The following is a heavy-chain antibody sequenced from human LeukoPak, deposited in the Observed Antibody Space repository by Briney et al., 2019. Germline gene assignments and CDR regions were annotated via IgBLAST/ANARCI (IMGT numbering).Heavy chain of an antibody. D-gene: IGHD2-15*01. CDR2: IFYTGGT. CDR3: ARLGFCRGDNCLDDY. CDR1: GGSMSPYY. V-gene: IGHV4-59*08. Sequence: SETLSLTCTVSGGSMSPYYWSWMRQPPGKGPEYVGYIFYTGGTNYNPSLKRRVTVSLDTSKNQFSLKLSSVTATDTSVYYCARLGFCRGDNCLDDYWGQGTLVTVSS. J-gene: IGHJ4*02.